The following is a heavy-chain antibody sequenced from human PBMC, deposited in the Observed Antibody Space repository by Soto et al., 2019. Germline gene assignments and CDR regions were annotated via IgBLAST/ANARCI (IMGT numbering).Heavy chain of an antibody. CDR1: GVSLTSGNW. J-gene: IGHJ4*02. CDR2: IFHDGTA. D-gene: IGHD3-10*01. V-gene: IGHV4-4*02. CDR3: ARLVYDTRLNYMYFDF. Sequence: SETLSLTCAVSGVSLTSGNWWTWVRQSPQRGLEYIGEIFHDGTANYYPSIERRVAMSVGTSRNQFSLKLTSVTAADTAVYFCARLVYDTRLNYMYFDFWGPGTLDTVSS.